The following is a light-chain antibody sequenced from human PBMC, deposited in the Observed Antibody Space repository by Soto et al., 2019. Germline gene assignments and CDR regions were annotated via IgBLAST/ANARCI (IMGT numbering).Light chain of an antibody. CDR3: SVYTRTSTYV. Sequence: QSALTQPASVSGSPGQSITISCSGTTSDVGGYNLVSWYQQHTAKAPKLLIYEGTQRPSGVSSRFSGSRSGNTASLTISGLQAEDEGDYYCSVYTRTSTYVFGTGTKVTVL. CDR2: EGT. CDR1: TSDVGGYNL. J-gene: IGLJ1*01. V-gene: IGLV2-14*02.